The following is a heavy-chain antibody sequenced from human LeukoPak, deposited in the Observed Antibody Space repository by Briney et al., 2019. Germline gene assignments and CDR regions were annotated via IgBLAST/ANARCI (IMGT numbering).Heavy chain of an antibody. V-gene: IGHV3-30*02. CDR3: AKGGQFSSSWYDEHFQH. CDR2: IRYDGSNK. D-gene: IGHD6-13*01. CDR1: GFTFSSYA. J-gene: IGHJ1*01. Sequence: PGGSLRLSCAASGFTFSSYAMHWVRQAPGKGLEWVAFIRYDGSNKYYADSVKGRFTISRDNSKNTLYLQMNSLRAEDTAVYYCAKGGQFSSSWYDEHFQHWGQGTLVTVSS.